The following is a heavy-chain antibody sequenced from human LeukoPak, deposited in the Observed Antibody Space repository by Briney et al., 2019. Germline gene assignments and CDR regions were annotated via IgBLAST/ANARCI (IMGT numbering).Heavy chain of an antibody. D-gene: IGHD3-3*01. CDR3: AKGDFWSGLLYYFDY. CDR1: GFTFDDYA. CDR2: ISWNSGSI. V-gene: IGHV3-9*01. J-gene: IGHJ4*02. Sequence: GRSLRLSCAASGFTFDDYAMHWVRHAPGKGLEWVSGISWNSGSIGYADSVKGRFTISRDNAKNSLYLQMNSLRAEDTALYYCAKGDFWSGLLYYFDYWGQGTLVTVSS.